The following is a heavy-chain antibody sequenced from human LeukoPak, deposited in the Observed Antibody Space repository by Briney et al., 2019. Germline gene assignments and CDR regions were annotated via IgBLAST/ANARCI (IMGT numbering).Heavy chain of an antibody. CDR2: ISYDGSNK. D-gene: IGHD4-11*01. CDR1: GFTFSSYG. Sequence: GGSLRLSCAASGFTFSSYGMHWVRRAPGKGLEWVAVISYDGSNKYYADSVKGRFTTSRDNSKNTLFLQMNSLRTEDTAVYFCARWGNDYSQFDSWGQGTLVTVS. CDR3: ARWGNDYSQFDS. J-gene: IGHJ4*02. V-gene: IGHV3-30*03.